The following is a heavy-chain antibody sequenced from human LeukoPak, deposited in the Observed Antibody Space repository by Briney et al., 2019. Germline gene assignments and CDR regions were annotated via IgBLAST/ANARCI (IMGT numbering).Heavy chain of an antibody. V-gene: IGHV4-59*08. CDR1: GVSISSSY. CDR2: IYYSGDS. Sequence: SETLSLTCTVSGVSISSSYWSWVRQPPGKGLEWVGYIYYSGDSNYNPSHKSRATISVDTSKSQFSLKVSSVTAADTAIYYCARHTYARPFDSWGQGTPVTVSS. D-gene: IGHD6-6*01. J-gene: IGHJ4*02. CDR3: ARHTYARPFDS.